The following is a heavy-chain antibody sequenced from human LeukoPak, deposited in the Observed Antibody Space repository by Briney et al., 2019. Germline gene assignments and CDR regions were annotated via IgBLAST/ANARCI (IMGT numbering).Heavy chain of an antibody. Sequence: SETLSLTCTVSGGSISSSSYYWGWIRQPPGKGLEWIGSIYYSWSTYYNPSLKSRVTISVDTSKNQFSLKLSSVTAADTAVYYCARQESYYDFWSGYRYYFDYWGQGTLVTVSS. V-gene: IGHV4-39*01. J-gene: IGHJ4*02. D-gene: IGHD3-3*01. CDR2: IYYSWST. CDR1: GGSISSSSYY. CDR3: ARQESYYDFWSGYRYYFDY.